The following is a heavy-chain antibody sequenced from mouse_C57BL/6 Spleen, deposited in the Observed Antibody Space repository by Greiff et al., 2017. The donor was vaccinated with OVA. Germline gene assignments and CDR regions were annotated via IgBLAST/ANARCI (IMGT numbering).Heavy chain of an antibody. CDR1: GYTFTSYW. Sequence: QVQLQQPGAEPVKPGASVKLSCKASGYTFTSYWMHWVKQRPGQGLEWIGMIHPNSGSTNYNEKFKSKATLTVDKSSSTAYMQLSSLTSEDSAVYYCARFYYDYDGPYFDYWGQGTTLTVSS. J-gene: IGHJ2*01. D-gene: IGHD2-4*01. CDR3: ARFYYDYDGPYFDY. CDR2: IHPNSGST. V-gene: IGHV1-64*01.